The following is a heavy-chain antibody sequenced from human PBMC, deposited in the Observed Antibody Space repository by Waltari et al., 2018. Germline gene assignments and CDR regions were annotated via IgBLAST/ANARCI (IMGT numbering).Heavy chain of an antibody. CDR1: GGTFSSYA. D-gene: IGHD6-13*01. V-gene: IGHV1-69*13. J-gene: IGHJ4*02. CDR2: IIPIFGTA. Sequence: QVPLVQSGAEVKKPGFSVTVSFKASGGTFSSYAISWVRQDPGQGLEWMGGIIPIFGTANYAQKFQGRVTITADESTSTAYMELSSLRSEDTAVYYCARGPLSSWYRGYFDYWGQGTLVTVSS. CDR3: ARGPLSSWYRGYFDY.